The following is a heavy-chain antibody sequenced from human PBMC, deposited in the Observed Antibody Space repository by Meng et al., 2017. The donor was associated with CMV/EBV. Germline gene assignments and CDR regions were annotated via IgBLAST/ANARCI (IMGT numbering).Heavy chain of an antibody. Sequence: GESLKISCAASGFTFSGYAMSWVRQAPGKGLEWVSAISGSGGSTYYADSVKGRFTISRDNSKNTLYLQMNSLRAEDTAVYYCAKVQDSSGLEYYYYYYGMDVWGQGTTVTVSS. CDR3: AKVQDSSGLEYYYYYYGMDV. V-gene: IGHV3-23*01. D-gene: IGHD3-22*01. J-gene: IGHJ6*02. CDR2: ISGSGGST. CDR1: GFTFSGYA.